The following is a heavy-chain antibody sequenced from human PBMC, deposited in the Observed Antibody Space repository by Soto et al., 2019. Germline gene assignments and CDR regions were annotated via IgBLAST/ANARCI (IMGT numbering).Heavy chain of an antibody. D-gene: IGHD6-13*01. CDR2: ISAYNGNT. CDR3: AREGLDGSSWLSYYYYYYGMDV. CDR1: GYTFTSYG. V-gene: IGHV1-18*01. Sequence: QVQLVQSGAEVKKPGASVKVSCKASGYTFTSYGISWVRQAPGQGLEWMGWISAYNGNTNYAQKLKGRVTMTTDTTTSTAYMELRRLSSDDTAVYYCAREGLDGSSWLSYYYYYYGMDVWGQGTTVTVSS. J-gene: IGHJ6*02.